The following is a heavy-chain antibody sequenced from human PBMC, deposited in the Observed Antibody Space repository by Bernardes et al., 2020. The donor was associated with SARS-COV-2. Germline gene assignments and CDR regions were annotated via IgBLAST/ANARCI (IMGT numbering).Heavy chain of an antibody. CDR2: LSASGAAT. V-gene: IGHV3-23*01. D-gene: IGHD3-16*02. CDR3: ARPPGGVIAYFDY. J-gene: IGHJ4*02. Sequence: GGSLRLSCAASGFTFSRSAMSWVRQSPGKGLEWVSTLSASGAATYYADSVKGRFTISRDNSRNTLYLQVNSLRSDDTALYYCARPPGGVIAYFDYWGQGTPVTVSS. CDR1: GFTFSRSA.